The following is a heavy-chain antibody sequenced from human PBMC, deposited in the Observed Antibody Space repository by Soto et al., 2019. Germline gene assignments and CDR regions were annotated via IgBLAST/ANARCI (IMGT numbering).Heavy chain of an antibody. D-gene: IGHD6-13*01. V-gene: IGHV3-21*01. CDR1: GFTFSSYS. CDR3: ARDGQQLVSHYYYYGMDV. J-gene: IGHJ6*02. Sequence: GGSLRLSCAASGFTFSSYSMNWVRQAPGKGLEWVSSISSSSSYIYYADSVKGRFTISRDNAKNSLYLQMNSLRAEDTAVYYCARDGQQLVSHYYYYGMDVWGQGTTVTVSS. CDR2: ISSSSSYI.